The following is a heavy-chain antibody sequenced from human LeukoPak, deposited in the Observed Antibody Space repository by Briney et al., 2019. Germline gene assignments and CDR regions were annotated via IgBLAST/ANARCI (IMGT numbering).Heavy chain of an antibody. V-gene: IGHV4-59*02. CDR3: ARAGRANYFENWHFDL. J-gene: IGHJ2*01. CDR2: TYYSGST. D-gene: IGHD2/OR15-2a*01. Sequence: SETLSLTCTVSGGSVPIYYWHWFRQPPGKGLELIGYTYYSGSTDYDPSLRGRVAISVDTSKNQISLRLTSVTAADTAVYYCARAGRANYFENWHFDLWGRGTLVTVS. CDR1: GGSVPIYY.